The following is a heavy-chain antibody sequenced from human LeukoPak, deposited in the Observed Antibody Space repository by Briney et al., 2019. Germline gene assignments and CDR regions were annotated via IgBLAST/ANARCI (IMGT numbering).Heavy chain of an antibody. D-gene: IGHD6-19*01. CDR3: AKDSSGWYPNWFDP. Sequence: PGRSLRLSCAASGFTFSSYAMHWVRQAPGKGLEWVAVISYDGSNKYYADSVKGRFTISRDNSKNTLYLQMNSLRAEDTAVYYCAKDSSGWYPNWFDPWGQGTLVTVSS. CDR2: ISYDGSNK. V-gene: IGHV3-30*04. CDR1: GFTFSSYA. J-gene: IGHJ5*02.